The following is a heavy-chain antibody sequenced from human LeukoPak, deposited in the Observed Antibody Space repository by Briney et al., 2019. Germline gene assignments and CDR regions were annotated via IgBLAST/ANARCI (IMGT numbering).Heavy chain of an antibody. J-gene: IGHJ6*03. CDR2: MNPNSGNT. Sequence: ASVKVSCKASGYTFTSYDINWVRQATGQGLEWMGWMNPNSGNTGYTQKFQGRVTMTEDTSTDTAYMELSSLRAEDTAVYYCARDHRPGIYSYCMDVWGKGTTVTVSS. CDR1: GYTFTSYD. CDR3: ARDHRPGIYSYCMDV. V-gene: IGHV1-8*01. D-gene: IGHD3-10*01.